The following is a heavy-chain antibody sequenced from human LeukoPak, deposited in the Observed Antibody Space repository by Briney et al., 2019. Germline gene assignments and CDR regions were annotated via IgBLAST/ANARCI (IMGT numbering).Heavy chain of an antibody. D-gene: IGHD1-26*01. J-gene: IGHJ4*02. V-gene: IGHV3-13*04. CDR2: IGTAGDT. CDR3: ARDAGSREFDY. CDR1: GFTFSNYD. Sequence: GGSPRLSCAASGFTFSNYDMYWVRQATGKGLEWVSRIGTAGDTYYPGSVKGRFTISRENAKNSLYLQMNSLRAGDTAVYYCARDAGSREFDYWGQGTLVTVSS.